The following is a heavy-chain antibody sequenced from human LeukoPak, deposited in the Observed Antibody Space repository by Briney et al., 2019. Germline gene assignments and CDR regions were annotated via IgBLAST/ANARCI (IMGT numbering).Heavy chain of an antibody. Sequence: GGSLRLSCAASGFTFSSYDMSWVRQAPGKGLEWVSAISGSGGSTYYADSVKGRFTISRDNSKNTLYLQMNSLRAEDTAVYYCAKKDGYSYGYNYYWGQGTLVTVSS. J-gene: IGHJ4*02. D-gene: IGHD5-18*01. CDR2: ISGSGGST. V-gene: IGHV3-23*01. CDR1: GFTFSSYD. CDR3: AKKDGYSYGYNYY.